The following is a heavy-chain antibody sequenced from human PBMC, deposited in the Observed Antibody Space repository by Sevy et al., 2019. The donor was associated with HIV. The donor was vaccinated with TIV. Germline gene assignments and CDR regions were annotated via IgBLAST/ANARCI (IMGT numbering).Heavy chain of an antibody. CDR2: INYSGRT. V-gene: IGHV4-39*01. Sequence: SETLSLTCTVSGASISSSGYYWGWIRQPPGKGLEWIASINYSGRTFYNPSLKSRVTISADTSKNQFSLDLNSVTAADTAIYYCAGPILTYKNRWSYYDYRGQGTVVTVSS. CDR3: AGPILTYKNRWSYYDY. CDR1: GASISSSGYY. D-gene: IGHD3-3*01. J-gene: IGHJ4*02.